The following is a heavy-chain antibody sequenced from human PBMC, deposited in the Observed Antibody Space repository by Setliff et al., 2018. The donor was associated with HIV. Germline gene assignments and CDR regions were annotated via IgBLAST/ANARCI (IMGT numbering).Heavy chain of an antibody. D-gene: IGHD4-17*01. Sequence: ASVKVSCKVSGYTLTELSIHWVRQAPGKGLEWMGGFVPEHSETIYARKFQGRVTMTEDTSTDTAFMELSGLTSEDTAVYYCATRGELLGRRASTVTVYYYYLDVWGNGTTVTVSS. J-gene: IGHJ6*03. CDR1: GYTLTELS. V-gene: IGHV1-24*01. CDR2: FVPEHSET. CDR3: ATRGELLGRRASTVTVYYYYLDV.